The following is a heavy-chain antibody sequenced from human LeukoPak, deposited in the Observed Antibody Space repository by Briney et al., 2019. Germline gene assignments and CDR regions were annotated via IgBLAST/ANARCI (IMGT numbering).Heavy chain of an antibody. CDR2: ISSSSSYI. V-gene: IGHV3-21*01. Sequence: GGSLRLSCAASGFTFSSYSMNWVRQAPGKGLEWVSSISSSSSYIYYADSVKGRFTISRDNAKNSLYLQMNSLRAEDTAVYYCAKDKSWKLGYFDYWGQGALVTASS. CDR3: AKDKSWKLGYFDY. D-gene: IGHD7-27*01. J-gene: IGHJ4*02. CDR1: GFTFSSYS.